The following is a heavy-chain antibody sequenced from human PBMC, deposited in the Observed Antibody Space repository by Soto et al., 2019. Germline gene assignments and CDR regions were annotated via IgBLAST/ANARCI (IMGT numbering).Heavy chain of an antibody. Sequence: GASVKVSCKASGYTFTSYYVHWVRQAPGQGLEWMGVINPSGGSTDYAPEFQGRVTMTRDTSTSTVYMDLNSLTSEDTAVYYCARGRRYYYDSSPPFDYWGQGTLVTV. V-gene: IGHV1-46*01. CDR3: ARGRRYYYDSSPPFDY. J-gene: IGHJ4*02. CDR2: INPSGGST. D-gene: IGHD3-22*01. CDR1: GYTFTSYY.